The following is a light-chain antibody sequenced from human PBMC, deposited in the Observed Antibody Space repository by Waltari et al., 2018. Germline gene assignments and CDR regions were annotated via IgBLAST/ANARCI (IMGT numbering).Light chain of an antibody. V-gene: IGKV3-15*01. CDR2: GAS. Sequence: EIVMTHSPATRSASPGEKATLSCRASQSVTSNLAWYQQKPGQGPRLLIFGASTRATDIPARFSGSGSGTEFTLTISSLQSEDFAVYYCLQYNDWPPWTFGQGTKVEIK. J-gene: IGKJ1*01. CDR3: LQYNDWPPWT. CDR1: QSVTSN.